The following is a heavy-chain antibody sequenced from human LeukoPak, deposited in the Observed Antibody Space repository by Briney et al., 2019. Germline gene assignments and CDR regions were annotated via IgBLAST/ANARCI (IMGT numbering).Heavy chain of an antibody. CDR2: IYYSGST. CDR3: ARHTPAPYYGMDV. CDR1: GGSISSSSYY. Sequence: PSETLSLTCTVSGGSISSSSYYWGWIRQPPGKGLEWIGSIYYSGSTYYNPSLKSRVTISVDTSKNQFSLKLSSVTAADTAVYYCARHTPAPYYGMDVWGQGTTVTVSS. V-gene: IGHV4-39*01. J-gene: IGHJ6*02.